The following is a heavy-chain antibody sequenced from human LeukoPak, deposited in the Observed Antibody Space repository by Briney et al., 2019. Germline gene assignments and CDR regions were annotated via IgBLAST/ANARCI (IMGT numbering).Heavy chain of an antibody. CDR2: IIPIFGTA. J-gene: IGHJ4*02. Sequence: SVKVSCKASGGTFSSYAISWVRQAPGQGLEWMGGIIPIFGTANYAQKFQGRVTITADESTSTAYMELSSLRSEDTAVYYCARDSEYYGSGSYYGGPFDYWGQGTLVTVSS. CDR3: ARDSEYYGSGSYYGGPFDY. V-gene: IGHV1-69*01. CDR1: GGTFSSYA. D-gene: IGHD3-10*01.